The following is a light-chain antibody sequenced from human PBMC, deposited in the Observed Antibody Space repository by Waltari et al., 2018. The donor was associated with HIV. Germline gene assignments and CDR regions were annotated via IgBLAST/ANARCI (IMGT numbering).Light chain of an antibody. CDR2: KTS. Sequence: DVQMTQSPSTLSASVGASVTITCRASQNVVKWLAWYQQKPGKAPKLLIYKTSTLQTGVPSRFSGSGDGTDFTLTITSLQPDDFATYYCQQYNDYYTFGPGTKLEI. J-gene: IGKJ2*01. CDR3: QQYNDYYT. CDR1: QNVVKW. V-gene: IGKV1-5*03.